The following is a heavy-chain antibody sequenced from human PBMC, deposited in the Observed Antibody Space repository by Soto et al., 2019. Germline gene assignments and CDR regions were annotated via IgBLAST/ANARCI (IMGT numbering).Heavy chain of an antibody. J-gene: IGHJ4*02. D-gene: IGHD1-1*01. V-gene: IGHV3-13*01. CDR2: IGVGGDT. CDR1: GLIFSTYD. Sequence: EVQLVESGGGLVQPGGSLRLSCAGSGLIFSTYDMSWVRQTAGKRLEWVSTIGVGGDTYYEDSVKGRFTIFRENAKNSLYLQMNSLRVGDTAIYYCARAMEVDPIDYWGQGSLVTVSS. CDR3: ARAMEVDPIDY.